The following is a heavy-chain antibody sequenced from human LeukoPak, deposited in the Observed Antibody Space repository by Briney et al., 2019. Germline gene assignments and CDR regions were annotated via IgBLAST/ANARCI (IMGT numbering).Heavy chain of an antibody. J-gene: IGHJ4*02. Sequence: GGALKISCKGSGCCFTSYWIGWVRQMPGKGGEWMVIIYRGDSDTRYSPSFQGQVTISADKSISTAYLQWSSLKASDTAMYYCARSAVAGTFHFDYWGQGTLVTVSS. CDR2: IYRGDSDT. D-gene: IGHD6-19*01. CDR1: GCCFTSYW. CDR3: ARSAVAGTFHFDY. V-gene: IGHV5-51*01.